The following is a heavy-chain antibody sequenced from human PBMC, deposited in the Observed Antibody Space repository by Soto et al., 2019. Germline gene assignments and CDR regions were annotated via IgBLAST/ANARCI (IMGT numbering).Heavy chain of an antibody. CDR3: AKNGLDNSPSAIDS. CDR1: GFTFRNNV. J-gene: IGHJ4*02. V-gene: IGHV3-23*01. Sequence: EVQLLESGGGLAQPGGSLRLSCAASGFTFRNNVLSWVRQAPGKGLDWVSGITGSGRDTYYADSVKGRFTISRDNSKNMVFLQMNSLRAEDPALYYCAKNGLDNSPSAIDSWGPGTLVTVSS. D-gene: IGHD2-8*01. CDR2: ITGSGRDT.